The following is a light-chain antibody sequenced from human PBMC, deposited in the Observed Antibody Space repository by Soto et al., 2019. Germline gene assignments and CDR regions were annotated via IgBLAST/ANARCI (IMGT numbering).Light chain of an antibody. CDR2: AAT. J-gene: IGKJ4*01. V-gene: IGKV1-27*01. CDR3: QKYNNAPLT. Sequence: DIPMTQSPSSLSASIGDRITITCRASQGISYYLAWDQQKPGKVPELLIYAATTLQSGGPSRFSGSGSGTDFTLTISSLQPEDVATYYCQKYNNAPLTFGGGTKVEIK. CDR1: QGISYY.